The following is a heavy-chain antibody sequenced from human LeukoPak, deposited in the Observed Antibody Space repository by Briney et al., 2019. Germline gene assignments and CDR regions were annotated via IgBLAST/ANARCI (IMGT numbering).Heavy chain of an antibody. CDR3: ARDLSIAARGGI. CDR1: GFTFSSYA. Sequence: GGSLRLSCAASGFTFSSYAMYWVRQAPGKGLEWVSYISSSGSTIYYADSVKGRFTISRDNAKNSLYLQMNSLRAEDTAVYYCARDLSIAARGGIWGQGTMVTVSS. V-gene: IGHV3-48*03. CDR2: ISSSGSTI. D-gene: IGHD6-6*01. J-gene: IGHJ3*02.